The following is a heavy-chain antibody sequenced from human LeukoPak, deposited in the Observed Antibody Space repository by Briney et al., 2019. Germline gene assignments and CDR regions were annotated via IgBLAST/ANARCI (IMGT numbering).Heavy chain of an antibody. CDR1: GGSISSYY. CDR2: IYYSVSN. J-gene: IGHJ5*02. CDR3: ARQTIAAAGTGGWFDP. Sequence: SETRSLTCTVDGGSISSYYWSWIRQPPGKGLGWNGYIYYSVSNNYNPCLKPRVTISVDTSKTHFSLKLSSVTAADTAVYYCARQTIAAAGTGGWFDPWGQGTLVTVSS. D-gene: IGHD6-13*01. V-gene: IGHV4-59*08.